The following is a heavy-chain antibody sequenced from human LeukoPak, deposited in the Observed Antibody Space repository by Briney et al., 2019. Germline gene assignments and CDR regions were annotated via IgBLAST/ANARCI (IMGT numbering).Heavy chain of an antibody. V-gene: IGHV4-34*01. CDR1: GGSFSGYY. Sequence: SETLSLTCAVYGGSFSGYYWSWIRQPPGKGLEWIGEINHSGSTNYSPSLKSRVTISVDTSKNQFSLKLSSVTAADTAVYYCASRPSGGSCYYFDYWGQGTLVTVSS. CDR2: INHSGST. D-gene: IGHD2-15*01. CDR3: ASRPSGGSCYYFDY. J-gene: IGHJ4*02.